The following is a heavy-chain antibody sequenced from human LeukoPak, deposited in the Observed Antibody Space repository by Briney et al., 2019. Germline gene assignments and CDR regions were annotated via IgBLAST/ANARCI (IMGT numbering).Heavy chain of an antibody. CDR1: GYTFTSYG. D-gene: IGHD2-15*01. CDR3: ARAPRGYCSGGSCFDY. CDR2: ISAYNGNT. V-gene: IGHV1-18*01. Sequence: TSVKVSCKASGYTFTSYGISWVRQAPGQGLEWMGWISAYNGNTNSAQKFQGRVTVTRDTSISTVYMELSRLKSDDTAVYYCARAPRGYCSGGSCFDYWGQGTLVTVSS. J-gene: IGHJ4*02.